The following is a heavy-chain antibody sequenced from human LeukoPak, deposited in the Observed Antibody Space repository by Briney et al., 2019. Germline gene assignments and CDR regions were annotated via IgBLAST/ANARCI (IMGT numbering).Heavy chain of an antibody. J-gene: IGHJ4*02. CDR3: AKDSWFLGYCSSTSCSQLDGQDFDY. D-gene: IGHD2-2*01. CDR2: ISGSGGST. CDR1: GFTFSNYA. V-gene: IGHV3-23*01. Sequence: PGGSLRLSCAASGFTFSNYAMSWVRQAPGKGLEWVSAISGSGGSTYYADSVKGRFTISRDNSKNTLYLQMNSLRAEDTAVYYCAKDSWFLGYCSSTSCSQLDGQDFDYWGQGTLVTVSS.